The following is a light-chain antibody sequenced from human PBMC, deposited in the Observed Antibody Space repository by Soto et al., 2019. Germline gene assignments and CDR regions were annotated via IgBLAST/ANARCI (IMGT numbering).Light chain of an antibody. CDR1: QSVSSY. CDR3: QQRSSWPLT. V-gene: IGKV3-11*01. Sequence: EIVMTQSPATLSLSPGVRATLSCRASQSVSSYLAWYQQKPGQAPRLLIYDASNRATGIPARFSGSGSGTDFTLTISSLEPEDFAVYFCQQRSSWPLTFGGGTKVDI. J-gene: IGKJ4*01. CDR2: DAS.